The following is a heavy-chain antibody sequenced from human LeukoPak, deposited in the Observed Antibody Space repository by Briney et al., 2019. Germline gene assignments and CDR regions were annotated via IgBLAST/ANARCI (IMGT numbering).Heavy chain of an antibody. D-gene: IGHD5-12*01. V-gene: IGHV3-48*03. J-gene: IGHJ4*02. CDR3: ARVNGYDYRTDF. Sequence: PGGSLRLSCAASGFTFSNYEMNWVRQAPGKGLEWVSYISSSGSSIYYADSVRGRFTISRDNAKNSLYLQMNSLRAEDTAVYYCARVNGYDYRTDFWGQGILVTVSS. CDR2: ISSSGSSI. CDR1: GFTFSNYE.